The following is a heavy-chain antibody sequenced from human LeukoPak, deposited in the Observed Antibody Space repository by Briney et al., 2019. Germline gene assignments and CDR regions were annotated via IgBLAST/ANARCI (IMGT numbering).Heavy chain of an antibody. D-gene: IGHD5-12*01. CDR3: ARVRGYSGYDLDY. J-gene: IGHJ4*02. V-gene: IGHV3-30*04. CDR2: ISYDGSNK. Sequence: PGRSLRLSCAASGFTFSSFVMHWVRQAPGKGLEWVAVISYDGSNKYYADSVKGRFTISRDNSKNTLYLHMNSLRAEDTAVYYCARVRGYSGYDLDYWGQGTLVTVSS. CDR1: GFTFSSFV.